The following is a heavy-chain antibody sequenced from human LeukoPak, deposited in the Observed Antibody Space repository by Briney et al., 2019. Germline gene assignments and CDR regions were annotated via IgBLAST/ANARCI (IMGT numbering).Heavy chain of an antibody. CDR3: ARAVAGTGFPRDY. CDR2: ISSSSSYT. J-gene: IGHJ4*02. D-gene: IGHD6-19*01. V-gene: IGHV3-11*06. CDR1: GFTFSNYA. Sequence: PGGSLRLSCAASGFTFSNYAMSWVRQAPGKGLEWVSYISSSSSYTNYADSVKGRFTISRDNAKNSLYLQMNSLRAEDTAVYYCARAVAGTGFPRDYWGQGTLVTVSS.